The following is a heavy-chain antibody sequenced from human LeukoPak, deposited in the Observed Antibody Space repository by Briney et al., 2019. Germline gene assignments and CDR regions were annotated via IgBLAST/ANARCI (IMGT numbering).Heavy chain of an antibody. V-gene: IGHV3-15*01. CDR2: IKSKTDGGTT. CDR1: GFTFSNAW. D-gene: IGHD3-3*01. J-gene: IGHJ4*02. Sequence: GGSLRLSCAASGFTFSNAWMSWVRQAPGKGLEWVGRIKSKTDGGTTDYAAPVKGRFTISRDDSKNTLYLQMNSLKTEDTAVYYCTTDPSITIFGVVANFDYWGQGTLVTVSS. CDR3: TTDPSITIFGVVANFDY.